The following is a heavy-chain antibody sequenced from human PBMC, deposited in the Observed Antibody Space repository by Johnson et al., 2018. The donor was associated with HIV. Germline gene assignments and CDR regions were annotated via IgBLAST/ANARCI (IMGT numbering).Heavy chain of an antibody. V-gene: IGHV3-33*06. J-gene: IGHJ3*02. CDR1: GFTFSSYG. D-gene: IGHD5-18*01. CDR2: IWYDGSNK. Sequence: QVQLVESGGGVVRPGRSLRLSCAASGFTFSSYGMHWVRQAPGKGLEWVAVIWYDGSNKYYADSVKGRFTISRDNSKNTLYLQMNSLRAEDTAVYYCAKVINPSRVDTAMVTVLDAFDIWGQGTMVTVSS. CDR3: AKVINPSRVDTAMVTVLDAFDI.